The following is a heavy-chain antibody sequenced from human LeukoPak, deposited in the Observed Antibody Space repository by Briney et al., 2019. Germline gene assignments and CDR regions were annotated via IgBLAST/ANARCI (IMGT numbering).Heavy chain of an antibody. D-gene: IGHD3-22*01. Sequence: AGGSLILSCAASGFTFGNYAMSWVRQAPGKGLEWVSGFSGGAGGTYYADSVKGRFTISRDNSKNTLYLQMDSLRAEDTGLYYCAKVRYYYDNSPSYYFDFWGQGTLVTVSS. CDR3: AKVRYYYDNSPSYYFDF. CDR1: GFTFGNYA. CDR2: FSGGAGGT. J-gene: IGHJ4*02. V-gene: IGHV3-23*01.